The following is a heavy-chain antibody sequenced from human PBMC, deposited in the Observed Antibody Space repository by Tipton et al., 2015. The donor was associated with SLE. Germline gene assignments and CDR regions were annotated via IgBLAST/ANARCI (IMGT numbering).Heavy chain of an antibody. Sequence: TLSLTCTVSGGSISSYYWSWIRQPPGKGLEWIGYIYYSGSTNYNPSLKSRVTISVDTSKNQFSLKLSSVTAADTAVYYRARKAVAGHYDAFDIWGQGTMVTVSS. J-gene: IGHJ3*02. CDR3: ARKAVAGHYDAFDI. CDR1: GGSISSYY. V-gene: IGHV4-59*01. CDR2: IYYSGST. D-gene: IGHD6-19*01.